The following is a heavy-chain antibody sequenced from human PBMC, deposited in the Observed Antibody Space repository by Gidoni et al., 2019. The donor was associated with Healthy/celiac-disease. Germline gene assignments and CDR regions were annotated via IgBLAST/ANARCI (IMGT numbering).Heavy chain of an antibody. Sequence: QLQLQESGPGLVKPSETLSLTCTVSGGSISSSSYYWGWIRQPPGKGLELIGSIYYSGSTYYNPSLKSRVTISVDTSKNQFSLKLSSVTAADTAVYYCARLITMVRGVPGYWGQGTLVTVSS. J-gene: IGHJ4*02. D-gene: IGHD3-10*01. CDR3: ARLITMVRGVPGY. CDR1: GGSISSSSYY. V-gene: IGHV4-39*01. CDR2: IYYSGST.